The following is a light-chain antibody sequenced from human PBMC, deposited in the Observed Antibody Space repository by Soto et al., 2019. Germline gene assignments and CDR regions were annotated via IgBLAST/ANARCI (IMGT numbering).Light chain of an antibody. CDR1: SSDVGGYNS. CDR2: EVS. V-gene: IGLV2-14*01. Sequence: ALTQPASVSGSPGQSITISCTGTSSDVGGYNSVSWFQQHPSKAPKLIIYEVSHRPSGVSIRFSGSKSGNTASLTISGLQAEDEADYYCNSYRHSTTLVFGTGTKLTVL. J-gene: IGLJ1*01. CDR3: NSYRHSTTLV.